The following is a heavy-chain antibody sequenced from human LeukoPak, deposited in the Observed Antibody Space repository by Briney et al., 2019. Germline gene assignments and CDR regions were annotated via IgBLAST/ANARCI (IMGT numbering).Heavy chain of an antibody. V-gene: IGHV3-20*04. Sequence: GSLRLSCAASGFTFDDYGTSWVRQAPGKGLEWVSGINWNGGSTGYADSVKGRFTISRDNAKNSLYLQMNSQRAEDTALYYCARVIDIVVVVTATPIDYWGQGTLVTVSS. J-gene: IGHJ4*02. CDR2: INWNGGST. CDR1: GFTFDDYG. CDR3: ARVIDIVVVVTATPIDY. D-gene: IGHD2-15*01.